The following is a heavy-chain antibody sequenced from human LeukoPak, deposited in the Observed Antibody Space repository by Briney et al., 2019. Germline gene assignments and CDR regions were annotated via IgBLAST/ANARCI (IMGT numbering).Heavy chain of an antibody. CDR2: ISYDGSNK. CDR1: GFTFSSYA. CDR3: ARLGPGRYDSSGYEDH. J-gene: IGHJ4*02. V-gene: IGHV3-30-3*01. Sequence: GGSLRLSCAASGFTFSSYAMHWVRQAPGKGLEWVAVISYDGSNKYYADSVKGRFTISRDNSKNTLYLQMNSLRAEDTAVYYCARLGPGRYDSSGYEDHWGQGTLVTVSS. D-gene: IGHD3-22*01.